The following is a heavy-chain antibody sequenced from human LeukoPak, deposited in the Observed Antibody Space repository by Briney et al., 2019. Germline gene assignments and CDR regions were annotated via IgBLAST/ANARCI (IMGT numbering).Heavy chain of an antibody. V-gene: IGHV3-49*04. J-gene: IGHJ4*02. Sequence: GRSLRLSCTASGFTFGDYAMTWVRQAPGKGLEWVGFISSEAYGGTPEYAASVKGRFTISRDDSKSIAYLQMNSLRAEDTAVYYCAKASAMIVVVSKHFDYWGQGTLVTVSS. CDR1: GFTFGDYA. CDR2: ISSEAYGGTP. CDR3: AKASAMIVVVSKHFDY. D-gene: IGHD3-22*01.